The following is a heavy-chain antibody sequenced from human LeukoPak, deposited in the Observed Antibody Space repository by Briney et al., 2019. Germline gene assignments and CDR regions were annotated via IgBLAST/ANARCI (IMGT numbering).Heavy chain of an antibody. J-gene: IGHJ6*03. CDR2: MNPNRGNT. CDR1: GYTFTSYD. D-gene: IGHD1-26*01. CDR3: ARSGYGGSYYGGYYYMDV. Sequence: GASVKVSCKASGYTFTSYDIKWVRQANGQGLEWMGWMNPNRGNTGYAQKFQGRVTITADESTSTAYMELSSLRSEDTAVYYCARSGYGGSYYGGYYYMDVWGKGTTVTVSS. V-gene: IGHV1-8*01.